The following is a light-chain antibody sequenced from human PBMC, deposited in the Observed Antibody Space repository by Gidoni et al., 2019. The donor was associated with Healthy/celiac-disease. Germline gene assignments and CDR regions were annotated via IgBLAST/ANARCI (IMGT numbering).Light chain of an antibody. CDR1: QGISSY. Sequence: DIQLTQSPSFLSASVGDRVTITCRASQGISSYLAWYQQKPGKAPKLLIYAASTLQGGVPSRFSGSGSGTEFTLTISSLQPEDFATYSCQQLSSSPVTFGPGTKVDIK. CDR2: AAS. J-gene: IGKJ3*01. V-gene: IGKV1-9*01. CDR3: QQLSSSPVT.